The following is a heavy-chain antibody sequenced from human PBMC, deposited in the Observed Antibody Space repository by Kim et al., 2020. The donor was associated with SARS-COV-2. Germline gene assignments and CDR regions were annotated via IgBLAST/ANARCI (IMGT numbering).Heavy chain of an antibody. CDR3: ARVEANYYDSSGYNLKFDY. D-gene: IGHD3-22*01. CDR2: IYYSGST. Sequence: SETLSLTCTISGGSISSYYWSWIRQPPGKGLEWIGYIYYSGSTNYNPSLKSRVTISVDTSKNQFSLKLSSVTAADTAVYYCARVEANYYDSSGYNLKFDYWGQGTLVTVSS. CDR1: GGSISSYY. V-gene: IGHV4-59*01. J-gene: IGHJ4*02.